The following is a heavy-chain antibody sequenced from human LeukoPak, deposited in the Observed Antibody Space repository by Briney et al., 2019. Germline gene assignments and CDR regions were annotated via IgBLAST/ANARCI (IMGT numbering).Heavy chain of an antibody. V-gene: IGHV6-1*01. CDR3: ARDEGYYYSSYAVAV. J-gene: IGHJ6*02. Sequence: SQTLSLTCVISGDSVTSDSGAWSWIRHSPSRGLEWLGRTYYRSKWFNESAVSVRSRITINPDTSKNQFSLQLDSVTPEDTAVYYCARDEGYYYSSYAVAVWGQGTTVTVSS. D-gene: IGHD3-10*01. CDR1: GDSVTSDSGA. CDR2: TYYRSKWFN.